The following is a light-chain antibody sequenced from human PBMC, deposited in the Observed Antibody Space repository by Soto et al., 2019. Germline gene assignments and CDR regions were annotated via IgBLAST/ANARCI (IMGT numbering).Light chain of an antibody. CDR2: GNT. Sequence: QAVVTQPPSVSGAPGQRVTISCTGSSSNIGAGYDVHWYQQLPGRAPKLLIYGNTNRPSGVPDRFSGSKSGTSASLAITGRQAEDEADYYCLSFDSSLSVVFGGGTQLTVL. J-gene: IGLJ2*01. CDR3: LSFDSSLSVV. V-gene: IGLV1-40*01. CDR1: SSNIGAGYD.